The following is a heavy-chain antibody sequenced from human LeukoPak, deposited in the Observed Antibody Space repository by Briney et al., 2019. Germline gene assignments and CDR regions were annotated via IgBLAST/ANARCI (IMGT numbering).Heavy chain of an antibody. CDR1: GYTFTSYG. D-gene: IGHD3-10*01. CDR3: ARRPHGYYFDY. Sequence: ASVKVSCKASGYTFTSYGISWVRQAPGQGLEWMGIINPSGGSTSYAQKFQGRVTMTRDTSTSTVYMELSSLRSEDTAVYYCARRPHGYYFDYWGQGTLVTVSS. CDR2: INPSGGST. J-gene: IGHJ4*02. V-gene: IGHV1-46*01.